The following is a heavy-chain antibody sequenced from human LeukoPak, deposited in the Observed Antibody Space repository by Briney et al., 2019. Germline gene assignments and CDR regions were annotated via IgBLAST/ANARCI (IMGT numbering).Heavy chain of an antibody. D-gene: IGHD1-26*01. CDR2: ISCSGGSK. CDR3: ANELVGATVY. CDR1: MSTYNGYA. J-gene: IGHJ4*02. V-gene: IGHV3-23*01. Sequence: QPGGSLRLSCAAWMSTYNGYAMIWVRQAPGKGLEWVSTISCSGGSKYYADSVKGRFTITRDNSKNTLYQQMYSLRADYTAVYYCANELVGATVYWGQGTLVTVSS.